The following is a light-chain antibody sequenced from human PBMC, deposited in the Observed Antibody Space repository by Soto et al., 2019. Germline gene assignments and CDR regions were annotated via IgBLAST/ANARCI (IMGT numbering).Light chain of an antibody. V-gene: IGLV1-44*01. CDR3: AAWDDSLDGWV. J-gene: IGLJ3*02. CDR2: LNN. CDR1: FSSIGSNT. Sequence: QSVLTQPPSASGAPGQKVTISCSGSFSSIGSNTVTWFQHVPGTAPRLLIYLNNQRPSGVPDRFSGSRSGTSASLAISGLQSDDEAIYYCAAWDDSLDGWVFGGGTKLTVL.